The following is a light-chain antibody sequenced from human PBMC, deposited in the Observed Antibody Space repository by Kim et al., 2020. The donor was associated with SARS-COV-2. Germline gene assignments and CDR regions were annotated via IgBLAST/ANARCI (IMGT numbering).Light chain of an antibody. CDR3: QVWDTGSDHPI. CDR1: SIGLQR. CDR2: YDT. J-gene: IGLJ2*01. V-gene: IGLV3-21*04. Sequence: PGKTARIPGGENSIGLQRVNWYQQKPGQAPVLVIYYDTDRPSGIPERFSGSNSGNTATLTISRVEAGDEADYYCQVWDTGSDHPIFGGGTKVTVL.